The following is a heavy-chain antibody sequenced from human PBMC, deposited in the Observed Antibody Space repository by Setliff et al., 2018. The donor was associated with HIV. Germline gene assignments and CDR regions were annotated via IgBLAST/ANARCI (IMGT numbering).Heavy chain of an antibody. V-gene: IGHV4-34*01. CDR3: FLFYDDRSGFYWD. J-gene: IGHJ4*02. Sequence: SETLSLTCTVYGGSFSGYYWTWIRQPPGKGLEFIGEMNHRGVIKYLSSLKSRVTMAVDTSKKQFYLKLKSVTAADTAVYYCFLFYDDRSGFYWDWGQGTPVTVSS. CDR1: GGSFSGYY. D-gene: IGHD3-22*01. CDR2: MNHRGVI.